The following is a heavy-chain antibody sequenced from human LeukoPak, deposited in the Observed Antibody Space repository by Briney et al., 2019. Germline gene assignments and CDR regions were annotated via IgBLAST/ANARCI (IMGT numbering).Heavy chain of an antibody. CDR3: ARVGEVGYYDFWSGYYHFDY. V-gene: IGHV3-7*01. J-gene: IGHJ4*02. CDR2: IKQDGSEK. D-gene: IGHD3-3*01. CDR1: GFTFSSYW. Sequence: GVLRLSCAASGFTFSSYWMSWVRQAPEKGLEWVANIKQDGSEKYYVDSVKGRFTISRDNAKNSLYLQMNSLRAEDTAVYYCARVGEVGYYDFWSGYYHFDYWGQGTLVTVSS.